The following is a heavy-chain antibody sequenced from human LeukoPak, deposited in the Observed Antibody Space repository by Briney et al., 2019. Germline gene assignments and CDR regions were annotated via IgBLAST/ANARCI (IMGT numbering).Heavy chain of an antibody. Sequence: EASVKVSCKASGYTVTSYGISWVRQAPGQGLEWMGWISAYNGNTNYAQKLQGRVTMTTDTSTSAAYMELRSLRSDDTAVYYCAREELSITLIRGVIRYNWFDPWGQGTLVTVSS. CDR2: ISAYNGNT. J-gene: IGHJ5*02. CDR3: AREELSITLIRGVIRYNWFDP. V-gene: IGHV1-18*01. CDR1: GYTVTSYG. D-gene: IGHD3-10*01.